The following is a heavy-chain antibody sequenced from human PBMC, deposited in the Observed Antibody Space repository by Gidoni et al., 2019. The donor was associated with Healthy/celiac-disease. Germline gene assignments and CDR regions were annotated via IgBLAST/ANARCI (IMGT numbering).Heavy chain of an antibody. V-gene: IGHV4-4*07. J-gene: IGHJ4*02. CDR3: ARERAYYYDSSGYFKYYFDY. D-gene: IGHD3-22*01. Sequence: QVQLQESGPGLVKPSETLSLTCPVSGGSIRRYYWRWIRQPAGKGLEWSGRIYTSGSTNYNPSLKSRVTMSVDTSKNQFSLKLSSVTAADTAVYYCARERAYYYDSSGYFKYYFDYWGQGTLVTVSS. CDR1: GGSIRRYY. CDR2: IYTSGST.